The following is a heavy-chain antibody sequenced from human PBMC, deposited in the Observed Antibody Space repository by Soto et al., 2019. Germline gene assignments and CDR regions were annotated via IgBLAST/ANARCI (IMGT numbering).Heavy chain of an antibody. V-gene: IGHV4-59*12. CDR1: GGSISNYY. CDR3: AGASTWHPGAFDI. D-gene: IGHD5-12*01. J-gene: IGHJ3*02. Sequence: TSETLSLTCTVSGGSISNYYWGWFRQPPGKGLEWIGYIYYTGSTNYNPSLKSRVTISVDTSKNQLSLKLSSVTAADTAVYYCAGASTWHPGAFDIWGQGTMVTVSS. CDR2: IYYTGST.